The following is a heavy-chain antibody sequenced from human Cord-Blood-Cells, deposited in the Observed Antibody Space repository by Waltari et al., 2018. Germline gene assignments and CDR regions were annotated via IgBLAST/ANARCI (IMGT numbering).Heavy chain of an antibody. CDR1: GGSFSGYY. CDR2: IKHSGCT. J-gene: IGHJ4*02. D-gene: IGHD6-6*01. CDR3: AISGSSSYYFDY. V-gene: IGHV4-34*01. Sequence: QVQLQQWGAGLLKPSETLSLTCAVYGGSFSGYYWSWIRQPPGKGLEWIGEIKHSGCTNYNPSLKSRVTISVDTSKNQFSLKLSSVTAADTAVYYCAISGSSSYYFDYWGQGTLVTVSS.